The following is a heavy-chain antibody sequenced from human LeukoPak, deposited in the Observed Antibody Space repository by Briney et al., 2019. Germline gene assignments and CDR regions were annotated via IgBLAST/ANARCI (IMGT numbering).Heavy chain of an antibody. CDR2: IYYSGST. CDR3: ARLVDIVVVPAVYFDY. D-gene: IGHD2-2*01. V-gene: IGHV4-38-2*01. Sequence: PSETLSLTCAVSGYSISSGYYWGWIRQPPGKGLEWIGYIYYSGSTKYNPSLKSRVTISVDTSKNQFSLKLSSVTAADTAVYYCARLVDIVVVPAVYFDYWGQGTRLTVSS. CDR1: GYSISSGYY. J-gene: IGHJ4*02.